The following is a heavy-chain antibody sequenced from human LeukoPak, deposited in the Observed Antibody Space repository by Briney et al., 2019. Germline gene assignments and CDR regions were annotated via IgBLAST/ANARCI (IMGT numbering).Heavy chain of an antibody. CDR2: ISAYNGNT. CDR3: ARATVGPDRPDYGGNSGGWYYYYYMDV. Sequence: GESLKISCKASGYTFTSYGISWVRQAPGQGLEWMGWISAYNGNTNYAQKLQGRVTMTTDTSTSTAYMELRSLRSDDTAVYYCARATVGPDRPDYGGNSGGWYYYYYMDVWGKGTTVTVSS. V-gene: IGHV1-18*01. CDR1: GYTFTSYG. J-gene: IGHJ6*03. D-gene: IGHD4-23*01.